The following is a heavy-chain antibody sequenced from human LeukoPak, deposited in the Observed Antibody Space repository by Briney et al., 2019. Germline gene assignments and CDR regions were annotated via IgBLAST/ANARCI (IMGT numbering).Heavy chain of an antibody. J-gene: IGHJ4*02. CDR3: SRGLDSRKLGY. D-gene: IGHD3-22*01. Sequence: PSETLSLTCTVSGASFNSDDQNWNWVPESPGKGLGWIGSIQHSGMLYNTPSLESRVTMSRDTSKNQFSLNLNSVTAADTAVYFCSRGLDSRKLGYWGQGILVTVSS. V-gene: IGHV4-31*03. CDR1: GASFNSDDQN. CDR2: IQHSGML.